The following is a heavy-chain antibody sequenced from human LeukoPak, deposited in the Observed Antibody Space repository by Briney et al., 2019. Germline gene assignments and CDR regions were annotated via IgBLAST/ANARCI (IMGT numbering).Heavy chain of an antibody. Sequence: SETLSLTCTVSGGSISSYSWSWIRQPPGKGLEWIGYIYYSGSINYNPSLKSRVTISLDTSKNQFSLKLTSVTAADTAVYYCARSSDYRGFAYWGQGTLVTVSS. CDR1: GGSISSYS. J-gene: IGHJ4*02. CDR3: ARSSDYRGFAY. CDR2: IYYSGSI. D-gene: IGHD4-11*01. V-gene: IGHV4-59*01.